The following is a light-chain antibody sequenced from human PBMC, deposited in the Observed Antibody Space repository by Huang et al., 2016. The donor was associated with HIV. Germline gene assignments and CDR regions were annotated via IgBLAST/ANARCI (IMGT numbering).Light chain of an antibody. V-gene: IGKV3-15*01. J-gene: IGKJ3*01. CDR2: AAS. Sequence: ETVMTQSPVTLSVSPGDRASLSCRSSQIVSSHLAWYQQKPGQAPRLLIYAASTRDTGGPGRFSGRGAGTEFALTISTPQSEESAVYYCQQYNDFRSTFGPGTRVEIK. CDR1: QIVSSH. CDR3: QQYNDFRST.